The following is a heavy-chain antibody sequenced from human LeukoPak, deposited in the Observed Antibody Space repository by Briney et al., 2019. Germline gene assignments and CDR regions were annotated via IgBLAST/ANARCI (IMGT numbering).Heavy chain of an antibody. V-gene: IGHV4-61*02. Sequence: PSQTLSLTCTVSGGSISSGSYYWSWIRQPAGKGQEWIGRIYTSGSTNYNPSLKSRVTISVDTSKNQFSLKLSSVTAADTAVYYCARERLLTGYSYFDYWGQGTLVTVSS. CDR2: IYTSGST. CDR1: GGSISSGSYY. D-gene: IGHD3-9*01. CDR3: ARERLLTGYSYFDY. J-gene: IGHJ4*02.